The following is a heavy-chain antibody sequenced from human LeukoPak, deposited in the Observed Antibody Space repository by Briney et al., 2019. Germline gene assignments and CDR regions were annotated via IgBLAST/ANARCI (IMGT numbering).Heavy chain of an antibody. J-gene: IGHJ4*02. D-gene: IGHD3-22*01. CDR3: AREGYDSSGDVHFDY. CDR1: GYTVTSYY. CDR2: INPSGGST. V-gene: IGHV1-46*01. Sequence: ASVKVSCKASGYTVTSYYMHWVRQAPGQGLEWMGIINPSGGSTSYAQKFQGRVTMTRDTSTSTVYMELSSLRSEDTAVYYCAREGYDSSGDVHFDYWGQGTLVTVSS.